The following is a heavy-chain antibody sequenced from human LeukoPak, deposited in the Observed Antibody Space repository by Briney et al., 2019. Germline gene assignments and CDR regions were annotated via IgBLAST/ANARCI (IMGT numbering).Heavy chain of an antibody. D-gene: IGHD6-13*01. CDR2: ISGSGGST. CDR1: GFTFSSYA. V-gene: IGHV3-23*01. Sequence: GGSLRLSCAASGFTFSSYAMSWVRQAPGKGLEWASAISGSGGSTYYADSVKGRFTISRDNSKNTLYLQMNSLRAEDTAVYYCAKDRRKEGAAAKYDYWGQGTLVTVSS. J-gene: IGHJ4*02. CDR3: AKDRRKEGAAAKYDY.